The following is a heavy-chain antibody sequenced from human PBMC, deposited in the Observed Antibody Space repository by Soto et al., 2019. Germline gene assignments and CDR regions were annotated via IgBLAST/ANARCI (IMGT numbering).Heavy chain of an antibody. J-gene: IGHJ4*02. Sequence: EGQLVESGGGLVQPGRSLRLSCAASGFTSNDYAMHWVRQVPGKGLEWVAGIYYNSKREGYGDSVKGRFTIFRDNAKNSLYLQMNSLRPEDTALYYCITDIEAGGADYWGRGTLVTVSS. CDR1: GFTSNDYA. CDR2: IYYNSKRE. V-gene: IGHV3-9*02. CDR3: ITDIEAGGADY.